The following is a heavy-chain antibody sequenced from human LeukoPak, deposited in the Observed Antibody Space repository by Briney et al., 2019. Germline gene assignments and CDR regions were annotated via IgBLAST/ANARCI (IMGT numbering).Heavy chain of an antibody. J-gene: IGHJ6*02. CDR3: AKGRLHYYYYGMDV. CDR2: ISSSSSYI. V-gene: IGHV3-21*04. D-gene: IGHD6-6*01. Sequence: GGSLRLSCAASGFTFSSYSMNWVRQAPGKGLEWVSSISSSSSYIYYADSVKGRFTISRDNAKNSLYLQMNSLRAEDTALYYCAKGRLHYYYYGMDVWGQGTTVTVSS. CDR1: GFTFSSYS.